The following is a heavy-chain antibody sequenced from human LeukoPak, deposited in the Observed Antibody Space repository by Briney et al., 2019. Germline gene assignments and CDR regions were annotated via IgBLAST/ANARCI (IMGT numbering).Heavy chain of an antibody. V-gene: IGHV4-39*01. CDR2: IYYSGST. Sequence: SETLSLTCDVSGGSMSSYYWGWIRQPPGKGLEWIGNIYYSGSTYYNPSLRSRVTISVDTSKNQFSLKLNSVTAADTAVYYCARQGGSYYTPFDSWGQGTLVTVSS. J-gene: IGHJ4*02. CDR3: ARQGGSYYTPFDS. D-gene: IGHD1-26*01. CDR1: GGSMSSYY.